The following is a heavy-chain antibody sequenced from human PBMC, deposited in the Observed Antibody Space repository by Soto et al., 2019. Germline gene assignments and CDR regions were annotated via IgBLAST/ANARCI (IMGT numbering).Heavy chain of an antibody. J-gene: IGHJ6*02. CDR1: GYTFTSYY. V-gene: IGHV1-46*01. CDR2: INPSGGST. D-gene: IGHD6-6*01. Sequence: QVQLVQSGAEVKKPGASVKVSCKASGYTFTSYYMHWVRQAPGQGLEWMGIINPSGGSTSYAQKFQGRVPMTRDTSTSTVYMELSSLRSEDTAVYYCARSSSSSYYYYGMDVWGQGTTVTVSS. CDR3: ARSSSSSYYYYGMDV.